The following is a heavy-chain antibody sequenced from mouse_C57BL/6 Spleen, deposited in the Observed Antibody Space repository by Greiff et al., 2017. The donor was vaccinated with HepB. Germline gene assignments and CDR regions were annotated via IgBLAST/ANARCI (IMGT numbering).Heavy chain of an antibody. J-gene: IGHJ4*01. V-gene: IGHV1-82*01. CDR1: GYAFSSSW. D-gene: IGHD2-1*01. Sequence: VQLQQSGPELVKPGASVKISCKASGYAFSSSWMNWVKQRPGKGLEWIGRIYPGDGDTNYNGKFKGKATLTADKSSSTAYMQLSSLTSEDSAVYFCAPYGNYDAMDYWGQGTSVTVSS. CDR2: IYPGDGDT. CDR3: APYGNYDAMDY.